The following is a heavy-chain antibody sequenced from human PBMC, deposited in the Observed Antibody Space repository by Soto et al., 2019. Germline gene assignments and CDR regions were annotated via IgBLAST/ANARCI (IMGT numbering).Heavy chain of an antibody. Sequence: GGSLRLSCAASGFTFSSYGMHWVRQAPGKGLEWVAVIWYDGSNKYYADSVKGRFTISRDNSKNTLYLQMNSLRAEDMAVYYCAREYTVTKNYYYGMEVWGQGTTVTVSS. CDR3: AREYTVTKNYYYGMEV. J-gene: IGHJ6*02. CDR1: GFTFSSYG. CDR2: IWYDGSNK. D-gene: IGHD4-17*01. V-gene: IGHV3-33*01.